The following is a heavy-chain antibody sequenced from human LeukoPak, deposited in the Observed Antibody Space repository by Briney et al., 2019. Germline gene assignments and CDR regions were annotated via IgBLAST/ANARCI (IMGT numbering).Heavy chain of an antibody. CDR2: IIPIFGTA. Sequence: ASVKVSCKASGGTFSSYAISWVRQAPGQGLEWMGGIIPIFGTANYAQKFQGRVTITADKSTSTAYMELSSLRSEDTAVYYCARGPDYGEYFDYWGQGTLVTVSS. CDR1: GGTFSSYA. V-gene: IGHV1-69*06. CDR3: ARGPDYGEYFDY. D-gene: IGHD4-17*01. J-gene: IGHJ4*02.